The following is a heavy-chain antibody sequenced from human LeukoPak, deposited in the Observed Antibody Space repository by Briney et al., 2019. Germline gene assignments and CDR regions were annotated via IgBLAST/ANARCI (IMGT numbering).Heavy chain of an antibody. V-gene: IGHV1-18*01. CDR1: GYTFTSYG. D-gene: IGHD4-23*01. Sequence: ASVKVSCKASGYTFTSYGISWVRQAPGQGLEWMGRISAYNGNTNYAQKLQGRVTMTTDTSTSTAYMELRSLRSDDTAVYYCARPAGGGNSEFAFDIWGQGTMVTVSS. J-gene: IGHJ3*02. CDR2: ISAYNGNT. CDR3: ARPAGGGNSEFAFDI.